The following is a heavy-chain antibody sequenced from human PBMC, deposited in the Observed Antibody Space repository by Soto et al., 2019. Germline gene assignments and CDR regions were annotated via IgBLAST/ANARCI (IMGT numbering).Heavy chain of an antibody. CDR2: IYYSGST. J-gene: IGHJ3*02. V-gene: IGHV4-61*01. CDR3: ARDRSARDYDFWSGYYPHDAFDI. Sequence: TEALSLTCTDSGGSVISGSYYWMWIRQPPGKGLEWIGYIYYSGSTNYNPSLKSRVTISVDTSKNQFSLKLSSVTAADTAVYYCARDRSARDYDFWSGYYPHDAFDIWGQGTMVTVSS. CDR1: GGSVISGSYY. D-gene: IGHD3-3*01.